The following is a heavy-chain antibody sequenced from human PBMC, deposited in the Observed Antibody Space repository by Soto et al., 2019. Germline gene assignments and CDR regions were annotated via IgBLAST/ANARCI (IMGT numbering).Heavy chain of an antibody. V-gene: IGHV4-59*01. CDR2: IFYSGST. D-gene: IGHD2-21*02. J-gene: IGHJ6*02. CDR3: ARDAKKVTWYYGMDV. Sequence: SETLSLTCTVSGGSISSYYWSWIRQPPGKGLEWIGHIFYSGSTEYNPSLKSRVTISVDTSKTQLSLKLSSVTAADTAVYYCARDAKKVTWYYGMDVWGQGTTVTVSS. CDR1: GGSISSYY.